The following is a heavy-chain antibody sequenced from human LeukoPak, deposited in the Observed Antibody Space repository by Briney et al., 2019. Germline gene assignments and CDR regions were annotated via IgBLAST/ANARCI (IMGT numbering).Heavy chain of an antibody. CDR2: IKSKTDGGTT. J-gene: IGHJ4*02. Sequence: GGALRLSCAASGFTFRNAWMRWVRQAPGKGLEWVGRIKSKTDGGTTDYAAHVKGRFTISRDDSKNTLYLQMNSLKTEDTAVYYCTTDVYYYDSSGYYWGRGTLVTVSS. V-gene: IGHV3-15*01. CDR1: GFTFRNAW. D-gene: IGHD3-22*01. CDR3: TTDVYYYDSSGYY.